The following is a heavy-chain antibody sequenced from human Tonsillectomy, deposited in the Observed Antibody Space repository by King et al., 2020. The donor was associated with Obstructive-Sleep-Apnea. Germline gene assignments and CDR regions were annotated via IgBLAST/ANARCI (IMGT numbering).Heavy chain of an antibody. CDR3: ARGRYGSVSSQTWFDP. CDR2: IFSRGST. V-gene: IGHV4-4*07. D-gene: IGHD3-10*01. J-gene: IGHJ5*02. CDR1: NGSISSYY. Sequence: QLQESGPGLVKPSETLSLTCNVSNGSISSYYWSWVRQPAGKGLEDIWRIFSRGSTNYNPSLKSRVTMSVDTSKNQFSLKLTSVTAADTAVYYCARGRYGSVSSQTWFDPWGQGALVTVSS.